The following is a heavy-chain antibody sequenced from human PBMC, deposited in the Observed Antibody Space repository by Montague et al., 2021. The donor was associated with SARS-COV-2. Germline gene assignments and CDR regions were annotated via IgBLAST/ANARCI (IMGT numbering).Heavy chain of an antibody. V-gene: IGHV3-23*03. J-gene: IGHJ4*02. Sequence: RLSCAASGFTFSSYAMSWVRQAPGKGLEWVSVIYSGGSSTYYTDSVKGRFTISRDNSKNTLYLQMNSLRAEDTAVYYCAKPYYYDSSGYSDYWGQGTLVTVSS. D-gene: IGHD3-22*01. CDR3: AKPYYYDSSGYSDY. CDR1: GFTFSSYA. CDR2: IYSGGSST.